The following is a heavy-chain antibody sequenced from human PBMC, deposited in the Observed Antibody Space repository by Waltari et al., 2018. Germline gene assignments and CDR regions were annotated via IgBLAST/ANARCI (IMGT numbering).Heavy chain of an antibody. D-gene: IGHD6-19*01. CDR3: ARESSSGWYSYYYYYGMDV. V-gene: IGHV3-33*01. CDR2: IWYDGSNK. CDR1: GFTFSSYG. Sequence: QVQLVESGGGVVQPGRSLRLSCAASGFTFSSYGMHWVRQAPGKGLEWVAVIWYDGSNKYYAYSVKGRFTISRDNSKNTLYLQMNSLRAEDTAIYYCARESSSGWYSYYYYYGMDVWGQGTTVTVSS. J-gene: IGHJ6*02.